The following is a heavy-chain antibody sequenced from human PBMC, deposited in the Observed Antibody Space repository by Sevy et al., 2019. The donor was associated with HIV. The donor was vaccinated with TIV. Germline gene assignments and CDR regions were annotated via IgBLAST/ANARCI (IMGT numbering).Heavy chain of an antibody. Sequence: GGSLRLSCAASRFTFTDYWMSWVRQTPGKGLEWVATIKQDESEKYYVDSVKGRFAISRDNGKNSVSLQMNGLRVDDTALYYCAREVGGFNWRPYYFDSWGQGTLVTVSS. D-gene: IGHD3-16*01. CDR1: RFTFTDYW. CDR2: IKQDESEK. V-gene: IGHV3-7*01. J-gene: IGHJ4*02. CDR3: AREVGGFNWRPYYFDS.